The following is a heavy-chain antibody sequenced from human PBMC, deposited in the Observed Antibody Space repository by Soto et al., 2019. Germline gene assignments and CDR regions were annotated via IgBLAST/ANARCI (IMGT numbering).Heavy chain of an antibody. CDR2: ISGSGGST. Sequence: GGSLRLSCAASGFTFSSYAMSWVRQAPGKGLEWVSAISGSGGSTYYADSVKGRFTISRDNSKNTLYLQMNSLRAEDTAVYYCAKDPGGSSSTIYWYFDLWGRGTLVTVSS. J-gene: IGHJ2*01. CDR3: AKDPGGSSSTIYWYFDL. V-gene: IGHV3-23*01. CDR1: GFTFSSYA. D-gene: IGHD6-6*01.